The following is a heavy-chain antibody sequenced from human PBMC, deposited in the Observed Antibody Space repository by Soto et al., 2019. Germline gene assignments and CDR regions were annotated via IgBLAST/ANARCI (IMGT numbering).Heavy chain of an antibody. V-gene: IGHV3-23*01. CDR1: GFTFSSYA. CDR3: AKYSYGFRVVDY. D-gene: IGHD5-18*01. Sequence: EVQLLESGGGLVQPGGSLRLSCAASGFTFSSYAMSSVRQAPGKGLEWVSAISGSGGSTYYADSVKGRFTISRDNSKNTLYLQMNSLRAEDTAVYYCAKYSYGFRVVDYWGQGTLVTVSS. CDR2: ISGSGGST. J-gene: IGHJ4*02.